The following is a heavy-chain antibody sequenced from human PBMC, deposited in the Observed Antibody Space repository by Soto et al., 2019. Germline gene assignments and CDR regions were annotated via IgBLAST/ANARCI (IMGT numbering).Heavy chain of an antibody. D-gene: IGHD3-3*01. Sequence: QVQLQESGPGLVKPSQTLSLTCTVSGGSISSGDYYWSWIRQHPGKGLEWIGYIYYSGSTYYNPYLKSRVTLSVDTSKNQFSLKPSSVTAADTAVYYCARWWSGSRQGFDPWGQGTLDTVS. J-gene: IGHJ5*02. CDR2: IYYSGST. CDR1: GGSISSGDYY. CDR3: ARWWSGSRQGFDP. V-gene: IGHV4-31*03.